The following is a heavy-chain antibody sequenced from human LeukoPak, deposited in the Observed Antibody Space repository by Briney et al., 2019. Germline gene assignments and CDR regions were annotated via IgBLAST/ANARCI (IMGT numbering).Heavy chain of an antibody. CDR1: GYTFTSYG. J-gene: IGHJ6*02. CDR2: ISAYNGNT. V-gene: IGHV1-18*01. CDR3: ARGSSSWYGYYYYGMDV. D-gene: IGHD6-13*01. Sequence: ASVKVSCKASGYTFTSYGIIWVRQAPGQGLEWMGWISAYNGNTNYAQKLQGRVTMTTDTSTSTAYMELRSLRSDDTAVYYCARGSSSWYGYYYYGMDVWGQGTTVTVSS.